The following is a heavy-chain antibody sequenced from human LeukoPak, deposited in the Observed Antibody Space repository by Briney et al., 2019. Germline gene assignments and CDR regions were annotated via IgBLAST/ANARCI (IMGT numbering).Heavy chain of an antibody. CDR2: IKSKTDGGTT. Sequence: GGSLRLSCAASGFTFSNAWMSWVRQAPGKGLEWVGRIKSKTDGGTTDYAAPVKGRFTISRDDSKNTLYLQMNSLKTEDTAVYYCTTGGIVVVVAATGNWFDPWGQGTLVTVSS. J-gene: IGHJ5*02. CDR1: GFTFSNAW. V-gene: IGHV3-15*01. D-gene: IGHD2-15*01. CDR3: TTGGIVVVVAATGNWFDP.